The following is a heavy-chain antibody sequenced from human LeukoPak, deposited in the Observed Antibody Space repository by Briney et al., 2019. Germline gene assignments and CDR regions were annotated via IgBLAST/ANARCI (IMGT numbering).Heavy chain of an antibody. D-gene: IGHD1-26*01. J-gene: IGHJ4*02. CDR2: IYTSGST. CDR1: GGSISSYY. CDR3: ARENSGSYREFDY. V-gene: IGHV4-4*07. Sequence: SETLSLTCTVSGGSISSYYWSRLRQPAGKGLEWIGRIYTSGSTNYNASLKSRVSMSVDTSKNQFSLKLSSVTAADTAVFYCARENSGSYREFDYWGQGTLVTVSS.